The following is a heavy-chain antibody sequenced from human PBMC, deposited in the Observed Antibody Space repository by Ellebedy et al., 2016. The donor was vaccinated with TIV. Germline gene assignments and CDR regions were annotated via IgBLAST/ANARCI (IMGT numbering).Heavy chain of an antibody. D-gene: IGHD7-27*01. Sequence: AASVKVSCKASGYTFTDYDINWVRQATGQGLEWLGWMNPNSGNTGYAQKFQGRATMTRDTSINTAYMELRSLTSDDTAVYYCANNLPLTGDFDYWGQGTLVTVSS. J-gene: IGHJ4*02. CDR2: MNPNSGNT. CDR1: GYTFTDYD. V-gene: IGHV1-8*01. CDR3: ANNLPLTGDFDY.